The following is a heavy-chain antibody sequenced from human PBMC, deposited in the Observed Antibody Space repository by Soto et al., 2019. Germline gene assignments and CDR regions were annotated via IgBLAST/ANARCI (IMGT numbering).Heavy chain of an antibody. CDR2: TYYRSQWYN. J-gene: IGHJ6*02. CDR1: GDSVSSNSAA. CDR3: ARQRISTRLPPYYGMDV. V-gene: IGHV6-1*01. D-gene: IGHD6-6*01. Sequence: PSQTLSLTCAISGDSVSSNSAAWNWIRQSPSRGLEWLGRTYYRSQWYNDYAVSVKSRITINRDTPKNQFSLQLNSVTPEDTAVYYCARQRISTRLPPYYGMDVWSQGTTVTVSS.